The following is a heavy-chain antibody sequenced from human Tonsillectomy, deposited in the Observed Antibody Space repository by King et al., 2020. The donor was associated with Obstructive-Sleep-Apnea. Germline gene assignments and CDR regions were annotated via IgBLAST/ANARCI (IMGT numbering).Heavy chain of an antibody. V-gene: IGHV1-69*01. CDR2: IIPIFGTA. J-gene: IGHJ4*02. Sequence: QLVQSGAEVKKPGSSVKVSCKASGGTFSSYAISWVRQAPGQGLEWVGGIIPIFGTANYAQQFQGRVTITADESTSTAYIELSSLRSEDTAVYYCARVPDCYGAGSDEGFDYWGQGTLVTVSS. D-gene: IGHD3-10*01. CDR1: GGTFSSYA. CDR3: ARVPDCYGAGSDEGFDY.